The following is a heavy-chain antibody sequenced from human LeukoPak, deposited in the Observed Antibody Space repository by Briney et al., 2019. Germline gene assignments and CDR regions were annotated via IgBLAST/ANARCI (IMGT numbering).Heavy chain of an antibody. CDR2: ISSSSNI. Sequence: GGSLRLSCAASGFTFSTYSMNWVRQAPGKGLEWVSYISSSSNIYYADSVKGRFTISRDNAKNSLFLQMNSLRDEDTAVYFCARGIQLSSYYSYGLDVWGRGTTVTVSS. CDR3: ARGIQLSSYYSYGLDV. V-gene: IGHV3-48*02. J-gene: IGHJ6*02. CDR1: GFTFSTYS. D-gene: IGHD3-16*02.